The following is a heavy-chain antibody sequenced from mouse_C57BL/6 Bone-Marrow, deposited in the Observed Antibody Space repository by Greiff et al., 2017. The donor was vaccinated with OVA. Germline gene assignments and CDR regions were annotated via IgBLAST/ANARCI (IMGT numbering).Heavy chain of an antibody. D-gene: IGHD2-1*01. J-gene: IGHJ2*01. Sequence: QVQLKQSGAELAKPGASVKLSCKASGYTFTSYWMHWVKQRPGQGLEWIGYINPSSGYTKYNQKFKDKATLTADKSSSTAYMQLSSLTYEDSAVYYCARLYYGNPYYFDYWGQGTTLTVSS. CDR1: GYTFTSYW. CDR3: ARLYYGNPYYFDY. V-gene: IGHV1-7*01. CDR2: INPSSGYT.